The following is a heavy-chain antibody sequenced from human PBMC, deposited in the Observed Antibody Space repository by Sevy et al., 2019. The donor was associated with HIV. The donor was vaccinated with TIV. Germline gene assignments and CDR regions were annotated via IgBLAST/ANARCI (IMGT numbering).Heavy chain of an antibody. V-gene: IGHV3-11*01. Sequence: GGSLRLSCVTSGFSFSDYHMSWIRLAPGKGLEWISHITSSHGAKVYADSVRGRFDISRDNARKSDYLQMNRLQVEDTATYFCVGRRYSVGHSWSYFFDFWGQGTPVTVSS. CDR3: VGRRYSVGHSWSYFFDF. D-gene: IGHD5-18*01. J-gene: IGHJ4*02. CDR2: ITSSHGAK. CDR1: GFSFSDYH.